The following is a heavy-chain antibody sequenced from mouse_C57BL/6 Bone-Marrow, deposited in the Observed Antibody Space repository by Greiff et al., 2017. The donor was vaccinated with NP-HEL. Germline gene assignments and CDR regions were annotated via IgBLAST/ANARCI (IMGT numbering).Heavy chain of an antibody. J-gene: IGHJ2*01. CDR1: GFTFSSYA. CDR2: ISDGGSYT. D-gene: IGHD2-3*01. V-gene: IGHV5-4*01. CDR3: AREDGYYFY. Sequence: EVKLMESGGGLVKPGGSLKLSCAASGFTFSSYAMSWVRQTPEKRLEWVATISDGGSYTYYPDNVKGRFTISRDNAKNNLYLQMSHLKSEDTAMYYCAREDGYYFYWGQGTTLTVSS.